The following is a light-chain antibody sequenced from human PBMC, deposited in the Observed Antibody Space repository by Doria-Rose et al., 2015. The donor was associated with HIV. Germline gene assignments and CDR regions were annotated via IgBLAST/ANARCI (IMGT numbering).Light chain of an antibody. Sequence: TQSPSLLSASVGVRVTITCRASQGISRYLAWYQQKPGKAPTLLIFGASTLQSGVPSRFSGSGSGTEFTLTISSLQPEDFATYYCQQFDSFPRTFGQGTKVELK. CDR2: GAS. V-gene: IGKV1-9*01. J-gene: IGKJ1*01. CDR3: QQFDSFPRT. CDR1: QGISRY.